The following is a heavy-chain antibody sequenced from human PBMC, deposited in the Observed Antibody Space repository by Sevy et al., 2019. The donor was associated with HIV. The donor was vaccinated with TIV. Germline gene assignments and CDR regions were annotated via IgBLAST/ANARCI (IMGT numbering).Heavy chain of an antibody. CDR1: GFTFSSYW. CDR3: ARDSSGYLGAYWYFDL. Sequence: GGSLRLSCAASGFTFSSYWMHWVRQAPGKGLVWVSRINSDGSSTSYADSVKGRFTISRDNAKNTLYLQMNSLRAEDTAGYYCARDSSGYLGAYWYFDLWGRGTLVTVSS. V-gene: IGHV3-74*01. D-gene: IGHD3-22*01. CDR2: INSDGSST. J-gene: IGHJ2*01.